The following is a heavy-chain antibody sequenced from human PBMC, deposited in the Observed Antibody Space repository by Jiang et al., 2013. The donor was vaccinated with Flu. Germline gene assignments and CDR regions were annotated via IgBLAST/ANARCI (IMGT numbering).Heavy chain of an antibody. CDR2: IYWDDDK. Sequence: TQTLTLTCTVSGFSLSTTGVGVGWIRQPPGKAPEWLALIYWDDDKRYSPSLKSRLTITKDTSKNQVVLTMTNMDPVDTATYYCAHAYYYDSSGYYFPFDYWGQGTLVTVSS. J-gene: IGHJ4*02. V-gene: IGHV2-5*02. CDR3: AHAYYYDSSGYYFPFDY. D-gene: IGHD3-22*01. CDR1: GFSLSTTGVG.